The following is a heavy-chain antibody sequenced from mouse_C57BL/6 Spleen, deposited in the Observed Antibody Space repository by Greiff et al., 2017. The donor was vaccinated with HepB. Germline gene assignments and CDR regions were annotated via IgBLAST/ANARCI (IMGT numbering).Heavy chain of an antibody. D-gene: IGHD1-1*01. CDR3: ARKDPYGVFAY. CDR1: GFTFSDYG. Sequence: EVMLVESGGGLVKPGGSLKLSCAASGFTFSDYGMHWVRQAPEKGLEWVAYISSGSSTIYYADTVKGRFTISRDNAKNTLFLQMTSLRSEDTAMYYCARKDPYGVFAYWGQGTLVTVSA. J-gene: IGHJ3*01. CDR2: ISSGSSTI. V-gene: IGHV5-17*01.